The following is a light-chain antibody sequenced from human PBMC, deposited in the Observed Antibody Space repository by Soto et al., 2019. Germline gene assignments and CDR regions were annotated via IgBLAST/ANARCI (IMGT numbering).Light chain of an antibody. Sequence: QSALTQPASVSGSPGQSITISCTGTSSDVGGYNYVSWYQHHPGKAPKLMIYEVNNRPSGVSDRFSGSKSGYTASLTISGLQAEDDGYYYCSSYTSSDTLVFGGGTKLTVL. V-gene: IGLV2-14*01. CDR2: EVN. J-gene: IGLJ2*01. CDR1: SSDVGGYNY. CDR3: SSYTSSDTLV.